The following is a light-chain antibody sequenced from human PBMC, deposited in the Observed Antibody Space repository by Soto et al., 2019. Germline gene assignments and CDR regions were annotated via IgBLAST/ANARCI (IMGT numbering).Light chain of an antibody. CDR3: QQYGSSGT. CDR2: GAS. CDR1: QSVSSSY. J-gene: IGKJ1*01. V-gene: IGKV3-20*01. Sequence: EIVLTQSPGTLSLSPGEIATLYFRASQSVSSSYLAWYQQQPGQAPRLLIYGASSRATGIPDRFSGSGSGTDFTLTISRLEPEDVAVYYCQQYGSSGTFGQGTKVDIK.